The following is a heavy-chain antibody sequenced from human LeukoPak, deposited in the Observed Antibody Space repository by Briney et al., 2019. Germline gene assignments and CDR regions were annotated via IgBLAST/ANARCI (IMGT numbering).Heavy chain of an antibody. CDR2: INHSGTT. D-gene: IGHD3-10*01. Sequence: PSETLSLTCAVYGGSFSGYYWSWIRQPPGKGLEWSGEINHSGTTNYNPSLKSRVTISVDTSNNQFSLKLSSVTAADTAVYYCAREGSAVTNFDCWGQGTLVTVSS. J-gene: IGHJ4*02. V-gene: IGHV4-34*01. CDR3: AREGSAVTNFDC. CDR1: GGSFSGYY.